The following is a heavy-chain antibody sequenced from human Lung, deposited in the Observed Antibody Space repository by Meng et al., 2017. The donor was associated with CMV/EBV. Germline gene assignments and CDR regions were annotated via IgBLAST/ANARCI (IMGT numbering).Heavy chain of an antibody. Sequence: RQLQVSGPGQVQPSDTLSLTCSVSGGSISSSSYYWGWIRQSPGKGLEWIGSIYFSGNTYYNPSLKSRVTMSVGTAQNKFSLTLRSVTAADTAVYYCVTETGYNYDNWGQGALVTVSS. J-gene: IGHJ4*02. CDR3: VTETGYNYDN. CDR2: IYFSGNT. V-gene: IGHV4-39*07. D-gene: IGHD5-24*01. CDR1: GGSISSSSYY.